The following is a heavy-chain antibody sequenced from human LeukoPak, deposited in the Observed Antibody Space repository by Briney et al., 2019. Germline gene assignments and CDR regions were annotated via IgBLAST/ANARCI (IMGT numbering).Heavy chain of an antibody. Sequence: GGSLRLSCAASGFTFSSYNMNWVRQAPGKGREWVSYISSSSTTIYYADSVKGRFTISRDNAKNSLYLQMNSLRAEDTAVYYCARGQSSWRKDFDYWGQGTLVTVS. CDR2: ISSSSTTI. V-gene: IGHV3-48*01. CDR3: ARGQSSWRKDFDY. J-gene: IGHJ4*02. CDR1: GFTFSSYN. D-gene: IGHD6-13*01.